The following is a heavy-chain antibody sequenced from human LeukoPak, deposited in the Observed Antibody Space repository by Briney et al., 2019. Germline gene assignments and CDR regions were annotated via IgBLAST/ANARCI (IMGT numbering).Heavy chain of an antibody. J-gene: IGHJ6*03. CDR1: GYSISSGYY. Sequence: PSETLSLTCAVSGYSISSGYYWGWIRQPPGKGLEWIGSIYHSGSTYYNPSLKSRVTISVDTSKNQFSLKLSSVTAADTAVYYCARGPHPSAYMDVWGKGTTVTVSS. CDR3: ARGPHPSAYMDV. CDR2: IYHSGST. V-gene: IGHV4-38-2*01.